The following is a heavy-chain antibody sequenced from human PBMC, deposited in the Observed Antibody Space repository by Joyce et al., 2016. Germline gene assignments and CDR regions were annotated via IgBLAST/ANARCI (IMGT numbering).Heavy chain of an antibody. CDR3: ATYTRFDP. CDR2: IKEDGSEA. Sequence: EVQLVESGGGLVQPGGSLRLSCAASGFTFRSYWMIWVRQAPGKGLEWVANIKEDGSEAHYVDSVKGRFTISRDNAKKSVYLQMDSLRAEDTAVYYCATYTRFDPWGQGTLVTVSS. J-gene: IGHJ5*02. D-gene: IGHD1-14*01. V-gene: IGHV3-7*03. CDR1: GFTFRSYW.